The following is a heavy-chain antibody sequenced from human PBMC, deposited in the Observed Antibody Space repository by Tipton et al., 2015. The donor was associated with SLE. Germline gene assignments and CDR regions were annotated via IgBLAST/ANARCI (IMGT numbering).Heavy chain of an antibody. CDR2: IYYTGST. Sequence: TLSLTCTVSGASITNFYWSWIRQPPGKGLEWIGYIYYTGSTNYNPSLKSRVTISADTSKDQFSLKLTSVTAADTAVYYCARGYVGEDYWGQGTLVTVSS. J-gene: IGHJ4*02. CDR3: ARGYVGEDY. CDR1: GASITNFY. D-gene: IGHD3-16*01. V-gene: IGHV4-59*12.